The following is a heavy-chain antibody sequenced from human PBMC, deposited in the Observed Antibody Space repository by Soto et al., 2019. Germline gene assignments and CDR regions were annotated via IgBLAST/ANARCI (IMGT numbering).Heavy chain of an antibody. CDR3: ARDWYADY. J-gene: IGHJ4*02. D-gene: IGHD6-13*01. CDR1: GFTFSNYA. V-gene: IGHV3-23*01. CDR2: ISNGGDT. Sequence: EVQLLESGGGLIQPGGSLRLSCAASGFTFSNYAMTWVRQAPGKGLEWLSAISNGGDTYYADSVKGRWTVSRDNSKNMAYLQMDSLRADDTAVYYCARDWYADYWGQGTLVTVSS.